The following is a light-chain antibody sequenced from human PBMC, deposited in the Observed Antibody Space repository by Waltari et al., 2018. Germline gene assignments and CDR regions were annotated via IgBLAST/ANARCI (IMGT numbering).Light chain of an antibody. CDR2: DAS. V-gene: IGKV1-13*02. Sequence: AIQLTQSPSSLSESVGDRVTITCRASQGISSALAWYQQKPGKAPKVLIYDASSLESGVPSRFRGSGSGTYFTLTISSLQPEDFATYYCQQFNSFPITFGLGTRLDIK. J-gene: IGKJ5*01. CDR1: QGISSA. CDR3: QQFNSFPIT.